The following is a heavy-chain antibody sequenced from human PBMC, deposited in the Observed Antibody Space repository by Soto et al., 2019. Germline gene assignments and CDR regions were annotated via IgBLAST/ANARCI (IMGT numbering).Heavy chain of an antibody. CDR2: MSPNSGNT. CDR1: GCTFTSYD. V-gene: IGHV1-8*01. CDR3: ARGKRNDFWSGRYYYYYGMDV. J-gene: IGHJ6*02. D-gene: IGHD3-3*01. Sequence: AAVRVSCKPSGCTFTSYDINWVRQATGQGREWMGWMSPNSGNTGYAQKFQGRVTMTRNTSISTAYMELSSLRSEDTAVYYCARGKRNDFWSGRYYYYYGMDVWGQGTTVTVSS.